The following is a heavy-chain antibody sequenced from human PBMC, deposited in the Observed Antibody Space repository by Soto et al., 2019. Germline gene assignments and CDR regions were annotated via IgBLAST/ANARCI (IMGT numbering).Heavy chain of an antibody. Sequence: QVQLQESGPGLVKPSETLSLTCTVSGDPINSGYCIWIRQPPGKRLEWIGFVYYSGRTNYNPSLANRVAMSVDTSKNQFSLKLTSVTAADTAVYFCARATEERAGGVFDIWGPGTMVTVSS. V-gene: IGHV4-59*01. CDR1: GDPINSGY. J-gene: IGHJ3*02. CDR3: ARATEERAGGVFDI. D-gene: IGHD1-26*01. CDR2: VYYSGRT.